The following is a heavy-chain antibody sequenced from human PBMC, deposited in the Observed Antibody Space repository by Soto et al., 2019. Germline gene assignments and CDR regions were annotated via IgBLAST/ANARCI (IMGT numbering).Heavy chain of an antibody. Sequence: EVQLLESGGDLVQPGGSLRLSCVASGFTFSNDDLSWVRQASGKGLEWVSAITAGGFNTYYADSVKGRFTISRDNSKNTLYLQMNSLRAEVTAVYYCAKNIGGFSGYANFDYWGQGTLVTVSS. CDR1: GFTFSNDD. V-gene: IGHV3-23*01. CDR2: ITAGGFNT. CDR3: AKNIGGFSGYANFDY. J-gene: IGHJ4*02. D-gene: IGHD5-12*01.